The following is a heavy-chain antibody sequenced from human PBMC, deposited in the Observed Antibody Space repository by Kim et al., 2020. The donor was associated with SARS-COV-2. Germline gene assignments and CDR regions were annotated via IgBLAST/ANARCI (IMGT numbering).Heavy chain of an antibody. CDR1: GGSISIYY. CDR2: IHYNGST. V-gene: IGHV4-59*01. D-gene: IGHD4-4*01. J-gene: IGHJ4*02. Sequence: SETLSLTCTVSGGSISIYYWSWLRQPPGKGLEWIGFIHYNGSTAYYPSLKGRVSISVDTSKNQISLTLTSVTTADTAVYYCAREYSSFEFWGPGSLVTFS. CDR3: AREYSSFEF.